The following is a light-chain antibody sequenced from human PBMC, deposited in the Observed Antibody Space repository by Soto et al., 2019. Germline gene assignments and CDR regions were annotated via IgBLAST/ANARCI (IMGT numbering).Light chain of an antibody. Sequence: ALTQPASVSGSPGQSITISCTGTSSDVGGYNYVSWYQQHPGKAPKLMIYEVSNRPSGVSNRFSGSKSGNTASLTISGLQAEDEADYYCSSYTSSLYVFGTGTKVTLL. J-gene: IGLJ1*01. CDR2: EVS. CDR3: SSYTSSLYV. V-gene: IGLV2-14*01. CDR1: SSDVGGYNY.